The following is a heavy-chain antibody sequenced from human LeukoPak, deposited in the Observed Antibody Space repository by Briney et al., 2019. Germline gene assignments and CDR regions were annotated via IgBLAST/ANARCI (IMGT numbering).Heavy chain of an antibody. CDR3: ARDKRHDEYYYDSSGYSRAYNWFDP. D-gene: IGHD3-22*01. CDR1: GGSFSGYY. CDR2: INHSGST. J-gene: IGHJ5*02. V-gene: IGHV4-34*01. Sequence: RTSETLSLTCAVYGGSFSGYYWSWIRQPPGKGLEWIGEINHSGSTNYNPSLKSRVTISVDTSKNQFSLKLSSVTAADTAVYYCARDKRHDEYYYDSSGYSRAYNWFDPWGQGTLVTVSS.